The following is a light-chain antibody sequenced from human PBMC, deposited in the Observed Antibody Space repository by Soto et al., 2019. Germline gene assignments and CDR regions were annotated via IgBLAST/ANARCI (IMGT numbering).Light chain of an antibody. CDR1: QSVSSSY. CDR2: GAS. V-gene: IGKV3-20*01. J-gene: IGKJ2*01. Sequence: EIVLTQSPGTMSLSPGERATLSCRASQSVSSSYLAWYQQKAGQAPRLLIYGASSRATPSPRRFSGSGSGTDFTLTISRLEPEDFAVYYCQQYGSSPPYTFGQGTKLEIK. CDR3: QQYGSSPPYT.